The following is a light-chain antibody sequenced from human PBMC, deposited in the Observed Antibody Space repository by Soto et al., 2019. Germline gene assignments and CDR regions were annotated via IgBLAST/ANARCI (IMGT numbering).Light chain of an antibody. Sequence: EIVMTQSPATLSVSPGERATLSCRASQSVSSNLAWYQQKPGQAPRLLIYGASTRATGIPARFSGSGSGTEFTLIISSLQSEDFAVYYCQQYNNWPPLMYTFGQGTKLEI. J-gene: IGKJ2*01. V-gene: IGKV3-15*01. CDR3: QQYNNWPPLMYT. CDR1: QSVSSN. CDR2: GAS.